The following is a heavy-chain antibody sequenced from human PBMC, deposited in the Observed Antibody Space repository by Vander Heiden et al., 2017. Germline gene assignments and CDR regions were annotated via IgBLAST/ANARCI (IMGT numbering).Heavy chain of an antibody. D-gene: IGHD2-2*01. V-gene: IGHV1-69*06. Sequence: QVQLVQSGAEVKKPGSSVKVSCKASGGTFSSYAISWVRQAPGQGLEWMGGIIPIFGTANYAQKFQGRVTITADKSTSTAYMELSSLRSEDTAVYYCARDDIVVVPAASPLYYYYGMDVWGQGTTVTVSS. J-gene: IGHJ6*02. CDR3: ARDDIVVVPAASPLYYYYGMDV. CDR2: IIPIFGTA. CDR1: GGTFSSYA.